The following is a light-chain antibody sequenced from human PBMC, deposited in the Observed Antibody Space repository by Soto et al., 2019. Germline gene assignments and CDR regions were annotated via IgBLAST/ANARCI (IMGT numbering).Light chain of an antibody. V-gene: IGKV1-6*01. Sequence: AIQLTQSPSSLYASVGYRLTITCLASQAIRTALGWYQQKPGKVPKLLIYAASILQSGVPSRFSGSGSGTDFTLTISSLQPEDFATYYCLLDFRYFWAFGQGTKVDIK. CDR2: AAS. J-gene: IGKJ1*01. CDR1: QAIRTA. CDR3: LLDFRYFWA.